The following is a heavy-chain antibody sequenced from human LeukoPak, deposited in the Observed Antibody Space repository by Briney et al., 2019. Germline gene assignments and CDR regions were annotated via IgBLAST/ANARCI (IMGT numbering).Heavy chain of an antibody. Sequence: ASVKVSCKASGYTFTGYYMHWVRQAPGQGLEWMGWINPNSGGTNYAQKFQGRVTMTRDTSISTAYMELSRLRSDDTAVYYCARVKAVDYYDSSGYYYSTAYYFDYWGQGTLVTVSS. D-gene: IGHD3-22*01. CDR2: INPNSGGT. V-gene: IGHV1-2*02. CDR3: ARVKAVDYYDSSGYYYSTAYYFDY. CDR1: GYTFTGYY. J-gene: IGHJ4*02.